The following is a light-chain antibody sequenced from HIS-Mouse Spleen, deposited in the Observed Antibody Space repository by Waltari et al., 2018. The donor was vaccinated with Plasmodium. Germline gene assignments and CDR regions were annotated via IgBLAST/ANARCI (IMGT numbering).Light chain of an antibody. V-gene: IGLV1-36*01. CDR3: AAWDDRLNVVV. Sequence: QSVLTQPPSVSEAPRQRVTISCSGSSSHLGNNPVNWYQQPPGKAPKLLIYYDDLLPSGVSDRFSGSKSGTSASLAISGLQSEDEADYYCAAWDDRLNVVVFGGGTKLTVL. CDR2: YDD. CDR1: SSHLGNNP. J-gene: IGLJ2*01.